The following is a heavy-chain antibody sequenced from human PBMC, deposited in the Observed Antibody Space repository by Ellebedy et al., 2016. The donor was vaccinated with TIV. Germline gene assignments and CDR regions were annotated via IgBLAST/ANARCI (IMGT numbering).Heavy chain of an antibody. CDR3: ARDPFKELGEKGLDV. CDR2: AYGGGTA. J-gene: IGHJ6*02. CDR1: GFIFATSV. V-gene: IGHV3-53*01. D-gene: IGHD3-10*01. Sequence: PGGSLRLSCAASGFIFATSVMAWVRQVPGQGLEWVSGAYGGGTAYYADSGKGRFIISRDNFKNTLDLQMNNVGVEDTAVYYCARDPFKELGEKGLDVWGQGTTVTVSS.